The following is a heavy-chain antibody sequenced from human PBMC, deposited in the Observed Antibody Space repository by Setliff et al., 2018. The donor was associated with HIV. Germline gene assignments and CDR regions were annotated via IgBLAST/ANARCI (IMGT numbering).Heavy chain of an antibody. J-gene: IGHJ6*02. CDR3: ARPYTVWVYGMDV. D-gene: IGHD2-8*01. CDR1: GGSFSGYY. Sequence: SETLSLTCAVYGGSFSGYYWSWIRQPPGKGLEWIGEINHSGSTNYNPSLKSRVTISVDTSKNQFSLKLNSVTAADTAVYYCARPYTVWVYGMDVWGQGTTVTVSS. V-gene: IGHV4-34*01. CDR2: INHSGST.